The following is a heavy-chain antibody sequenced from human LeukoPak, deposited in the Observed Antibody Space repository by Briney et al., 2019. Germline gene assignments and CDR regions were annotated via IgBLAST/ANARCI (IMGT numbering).Heavy chain of an antibody. D-gene: IGHD6-13*01. J-gene: IGHJ5*02. CDR3: AREEVWGQQLVPQMWPTNWFDP. CDR2: ISAYNGNT. CDR1: GYTFTGYY. Sequence: GASVKVSCKASGYTFTGYYMHWVRQAPGQGLEWMGWISAYNGNTNYAQKLQGRVTMTTDTSTSTAYMELRSLRSDDTAVYYCAREEVWGQQLVPQMWPTNWFDPWGQGTLVTVSS. V-gene: IGHV1-18*04.